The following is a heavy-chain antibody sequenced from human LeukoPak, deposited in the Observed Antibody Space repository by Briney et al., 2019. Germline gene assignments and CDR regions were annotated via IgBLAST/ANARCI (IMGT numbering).Heavy chain of an antibody. CDR1: GGSFSGYY. D-gene: IGHD3-3*01. V-gene: IGHV4-34*01. CDR3: ARGPRITIFGVVSRYYYYMDV. Sequence: PSETLSLTCAVYGGSFSGYYWSWIRQPPGKGLEWIGEINHSGSTNYNPSLKSRVTISVDTSKNQLSLKLSSVTAADTAVYYCARGPRITIFGVVSRYYYYMDVWGKGTTVTVSS. J-gene: IGHJ6*03. CDR2: INHSGST.